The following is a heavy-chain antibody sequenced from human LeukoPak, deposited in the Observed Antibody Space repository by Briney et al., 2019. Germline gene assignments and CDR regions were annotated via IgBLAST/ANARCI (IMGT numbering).Heavy chain of an antibody. D-gene: IGHD3-3*01. V-gene: IGHV3-7*01. CDR2: IKQDRSEK. CDR1: GFTFSNYW. J-gene: IGHJ6*04. Sequence: GGSLRLSCIASGFTFSNYWMNWVRQAPGKGLEWVANIKQDRSEKYYVDSVKGRFTISRDNSKNTLYLQMNSLRAEDTAVYYCARDSFAGGDFWSGYSPFGMDVWGKGTTVTVSS. CDR3: ARDSFAGGDFWSGYSPFGMDV.